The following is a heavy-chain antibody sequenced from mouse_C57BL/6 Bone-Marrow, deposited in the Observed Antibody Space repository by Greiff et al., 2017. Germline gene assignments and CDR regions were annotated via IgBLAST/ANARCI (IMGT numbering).Heavy chain of an antibody. CDR2: LDPSVSYA. D-gene: IGHD2-3*01. J-gene: IGHJ3*01. V-gene: IGHV1-50*01. CDR3: ARDGYWWCAY. Sequence: QVQLQQPGAELVKPGASVKLAGKASGYTFTSYWMQWVEQRPGQGLEWVGALDPSVSYANYKQKLKGKATLTVDTSSSTAYMQRSSLTSEDSAVYYGARDGYWWCAYWGQGTLVTVSA. CDR1: GYTFTSYW.